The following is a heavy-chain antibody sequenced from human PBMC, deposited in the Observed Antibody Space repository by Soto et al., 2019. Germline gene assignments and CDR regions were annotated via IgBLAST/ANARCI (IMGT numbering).Heavy chain of an antibody. CDR2: IGGSGGGT. Sequence: EVQLLESGGGLVQTGGSLRLSCAASGFTFSRSGMNWVRQAPGMGLEWVSGIGGSGGGTYYADFVKGRFSIFRDDSKDMLYLQMNSLRVEDTAVYYCAKTGYCSGGSCHYIDYWGHGTLVTVSS. D-gene: IGHD2-15*01. J-gene: IGHJ4*01. V-gene: IGHV3-23*01. CDR3: AKTGYCSGGSCHYIDY. CDR1: GFTFSRSG.